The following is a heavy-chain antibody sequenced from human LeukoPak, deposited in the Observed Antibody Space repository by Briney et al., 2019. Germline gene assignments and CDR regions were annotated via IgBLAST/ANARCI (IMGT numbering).Heavy chain of an antibody. CDR2: IKQDGSEK. CDR1: GFTFSSYW. D-gene: IGHD1-1*01. CDR3: ARGHNSAFDY. J-gene: IGHJ4*02. Sequence: GGSLRLSCAASGFTFSSYWMNWVRQAPGEGPAWVANIKQDGSEKYYVDSVKGRFTISRDNAKNSLHLQMNSLRVEDTAVYYCARGHNSAFDYWGQGTLVTVSS. V-gene: IGHV3-7*01.